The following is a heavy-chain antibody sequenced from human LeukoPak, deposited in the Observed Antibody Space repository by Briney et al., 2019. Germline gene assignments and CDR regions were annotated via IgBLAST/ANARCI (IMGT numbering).Heavy chain of an antibody. D-gene: IGHD3-3*01. CDR3: ARAALRNWFDR. J-gene: IGHJ5*02. CDR2: SYHSGRT. V-gene: IGHV4-30-4*01. CDR1: GGSISSDDYY. Sequence: SETLSLTCTVSGGSISSDDYYWSWTRQPPGKGLEWFGYSYHSGRTYYNPSLKSRVTISVDTSKNQFSLKLSSVTAADTAVYYCARAALRNWFDRWGQGTLVTVSS.